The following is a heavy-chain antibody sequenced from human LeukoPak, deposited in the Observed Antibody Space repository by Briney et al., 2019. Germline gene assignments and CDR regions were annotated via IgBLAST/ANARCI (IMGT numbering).Heavy chain of an antibody. CDR2: ISDDGSNK. D-gene: IGHD4-23*01. V-gene: IGHV3-30-3*01. Sequence: GGSLRLSCAASGFTFGSYWMHWVRQTPGKGLEWVAVISDDGSNKHYADSVKGRFTISRGNSKNTLYLQMNSLRVEDTAVYYCARGTTVVPFDYWGQGTLVTVSS. J-gene: IGHJ4*02. CDR3: ARGTTVVPFDY. CDR1: GFTFGSYW.